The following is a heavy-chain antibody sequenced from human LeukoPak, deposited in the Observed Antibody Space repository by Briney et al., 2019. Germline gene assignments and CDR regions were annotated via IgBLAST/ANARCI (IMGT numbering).Heavy chain of an antibody. CDR2: IYYSGST. J-gene: IGHJ4*02. CDR1: GGSISSSSYY. CDR3: ARWVVGATRDYFDY. Sequence: SETLSLTCTVSGGSISSSSYYWDWIRQPPGKGLEWIGSIYYSGSTNYNPSLKSRVTISVDTSKNQFSLKLSSVTAADTAVYYCARWVVGATRDYFDYWGQGTLVTVSS. D-gene: IGHD1-26*01. V-gene: IGHV4-39*07.